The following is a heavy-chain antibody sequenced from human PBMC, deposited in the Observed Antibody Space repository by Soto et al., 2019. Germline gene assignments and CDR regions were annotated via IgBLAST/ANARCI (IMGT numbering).Heavy chain of an antibody. CDR3: ARDSESSAKRGFFQH. CDR1: GYTFTSYY. J-gene: IGHJ1*01. CDR2: INPSGGST. Sequence: GASVKVSCKASGYTFTSYYMHWVRQAPGQGLEWMGIINPSGGSTSYAQKFQGRVTMTRDTSTSTVYMELSSLRSEDTAVYYCARDSESSAKRGFFQHWGQGTLVTVSS. D-gene: IGHD3-22*01. V-gene: IGHV1-46*01.